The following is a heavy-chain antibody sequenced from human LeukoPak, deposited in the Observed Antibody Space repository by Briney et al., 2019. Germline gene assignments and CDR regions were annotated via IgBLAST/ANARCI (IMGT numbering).Heavy chain of an antibody. J-gene: IGHJ4*02. Sequence: SETLSLTCAVYGGSFSGYYWSWIRQPPGKGLEWIGKINHSGSTNYNPSLKSRVTISVDTSKNQFSLKLSSVTAADTAVYYCARLGYSYGLDLDYWGQGTLVTVSS. V-gene: IGHV4-34*01. CDR3: ARLGYSYGLDLDY. CDR1: GGSFSGYY. CDR2: INHSGST. D-gene: IGHD5-18*01.